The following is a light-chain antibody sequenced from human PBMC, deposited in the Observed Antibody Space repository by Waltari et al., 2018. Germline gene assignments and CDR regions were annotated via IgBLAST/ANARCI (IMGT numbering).Light chain of an antibody. CDR2: GDS. V-gene: IGLV1-40*01. Sequence: QSVLTQPPSVSGAPGQTVTIPSSGSTSNTWPTTDVHWYQLLPGKAPKFLISGDSNRPSGVPDRFSGSKSGTSASLAITGLQAEDEADYYCHSYDSSLSGWVFGGGTKLTVL. J-gene: IGLJ3*02. CDR3: HSYDSSLSGWV. CDR1: TSNTWPTTD.